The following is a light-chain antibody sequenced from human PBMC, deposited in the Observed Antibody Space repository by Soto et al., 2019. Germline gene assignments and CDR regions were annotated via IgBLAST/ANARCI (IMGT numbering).Light chain of an antibody. J-gene: IGKJ1*01. CDR2: GAS. CDR1: QSVSSSY. CDR3: QQYGSSPRT. Sequence: MEVRRAAGTFWLCRWERATLSCRASQSVSSSYLAWYQQTHGQPPRILIYGASSRDTGIPDRFSGSGSGTDFTLTISRLEPEDFAVYYCQQYGSSPRTFGQGTKVDIK. V-gene: IGKV3-20*01.